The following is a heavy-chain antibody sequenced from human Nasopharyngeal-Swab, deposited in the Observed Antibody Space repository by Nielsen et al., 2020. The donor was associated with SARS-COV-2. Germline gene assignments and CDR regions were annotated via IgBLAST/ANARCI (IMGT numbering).Heavy chain of an antibody. CDR3: ARSLSMVRGVAYYFDF. Sequence: SETLSLTCTVSGDSIDGYSWTWIRQPPGKGLEWIAYFSYSGSANYNPSLMGRVTISVDTSKNQVSLKLTSVTAADTAVYYCARSLSMVRGVAYYFDFWGQGTLVTVSS. CDR1: GDSIDGYS. CDR2: FSYSGSA. J-gene: IGHJ4*02. V-gene: IGHV4-59*13. D-gene: IGHD3-10*01.